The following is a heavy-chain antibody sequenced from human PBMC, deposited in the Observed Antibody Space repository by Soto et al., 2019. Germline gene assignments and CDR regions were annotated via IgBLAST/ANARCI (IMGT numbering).Heavy chain of an antibody. Sequence: QVQLVESGGGVVQPGRSLRLSCAASGFTFSSYGMHWVRQAPGKGLEWVAVISYDGSNKYYADSVKGRFTISRDNSKNTLYLQMNSLRAEDTAVYYCAKERDIVVVVAPLDYWGQGTLGTGSS. J-gene: IGHJ4*02. CDR3: AKERDIVVVVAPLDY. CDR1: GFTFSSYG. D-gene: IGHD2-15*01. V-gene: IGHV3-30*18. CDR2: ISYDGSNK.